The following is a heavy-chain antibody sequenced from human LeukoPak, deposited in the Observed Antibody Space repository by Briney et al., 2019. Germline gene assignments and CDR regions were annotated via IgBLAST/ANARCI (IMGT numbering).Heavy chain of an antibody. Sequence: SQTLSLTCAVSGGSISSGGYSWSWIRQPPGKGLEWIGYIYHSGSTYYNPSLKSRVTISVDRSKNQFSLKLSSVTAADTAVYYCARGTKDYYYGMDVWGQGTTVTVSS. CDR3: ARGTKDYYYGMDV. J-gene: IGHJ6*02. CDR1: GGSISSGGYS. CDR2: IYHSGST. D-gene: IGHD2-8*01. V-gene: IGHV4-30-2*01.